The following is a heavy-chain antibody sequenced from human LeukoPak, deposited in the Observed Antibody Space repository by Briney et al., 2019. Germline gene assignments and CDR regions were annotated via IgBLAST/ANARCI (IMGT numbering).Heavy chain of an antibody. CDR3: ARDRAYSSYYFDY. V-gene: IGHV3-30-3*01. CDR2: ISYDGSNK. J-gene: IGHJ4*02. D-gene: IGHD6-19*01. CDR1: GFTFSSYA. Sequence: GGSLRLSCAASGFTFSSYAMHWVRQAPGKGLEWVAVISYDGSNKYYADSVKGRFTISRDNSKNTLYLQMNSLRAEDTAVYYCARDRAYSSYYFDYWGQGTLVTVSS.